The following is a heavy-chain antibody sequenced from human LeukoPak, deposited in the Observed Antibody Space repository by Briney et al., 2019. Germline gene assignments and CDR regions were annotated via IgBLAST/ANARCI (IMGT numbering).Heavy chain of an antibody. CDR2: IYYSGSH. V-gene: IGHV4-39*05. CDR1: GGSPSSSSYY. D-gene: IGHD6-13*01. CDR3: AGHEYSSSPVCYFDY. J-gene: IGHJ4*02. Sequence: SETPSLTCTVPGGSPSSSSYYWGWVRQPPGEGLEWIGSIYYSGSHYYHPSLKSRVTISVDTSKNQFSLKLSSVTAADTAVYYCAGHEYSSSPVCYFDYWGQGTLVTVSS.